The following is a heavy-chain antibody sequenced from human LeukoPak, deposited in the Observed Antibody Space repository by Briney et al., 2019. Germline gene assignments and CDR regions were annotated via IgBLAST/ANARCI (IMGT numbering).Heavy chain of an antibody. CDR2: INPNSGGA. V-gene: IGHV1-2*02. CDR1: GYTFTCYY. Sequence: ASVKVSCKASGYTFTCYYMHWVGQAPGQGLEWMGWINPNSGGANYAQKFQGRVTMTRDTSISTAYMDLSRLRSDDTAVYYCARVFVSGWYVPFDYWGQGTLVTVS. D-gene: IGHD6-19*01. J-gene: IGHJ4*02. CDR3: ARVFVSGWYVPFDY.